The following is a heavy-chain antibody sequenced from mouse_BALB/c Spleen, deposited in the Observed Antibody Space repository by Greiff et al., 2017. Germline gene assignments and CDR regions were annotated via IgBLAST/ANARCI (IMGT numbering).Heavy chain of an antibody. CDR3: ARVYGNYGYAMDY. J-gene: IGHJ4*01. V-gene: IGHV5-4*02. Sequence: VQLKESGGGLVKPGGSLKLSCAASGFTFSDYYMYWVRQTPEKRLEWVATISDGGSYTYYPDSVKGRFTISRDNAKNNLYLQMSSLKSEDTAMYYCARVYGNYGYAMDYWGQGTAVTVSS. D-gene: IGHD2-1*01. CDR2: ISDGGSYT. CDR1: GFTFSDYY.